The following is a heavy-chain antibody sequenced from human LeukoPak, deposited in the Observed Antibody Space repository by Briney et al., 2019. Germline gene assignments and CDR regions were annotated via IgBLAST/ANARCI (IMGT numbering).Heavy chain of an antibody. Sequence: SVKVSCKASGFAFTTSAIQWVRQARGQRLEWIGWIVVGSDNTNYAQKFQQRVTITRDMSTSTAYMELSSLRSDDTAVYYCAATIAANGDYYGMDVWGQGTTVTLSS. CDR3: AATIAANGDYYGMDV. D-gene: IGHD6-13*01. CDR2: IVVGSDNT. J-gene: IGHJ6*02. V-gene: IGHV1-58*02. CDR1: GFAFTTSA.